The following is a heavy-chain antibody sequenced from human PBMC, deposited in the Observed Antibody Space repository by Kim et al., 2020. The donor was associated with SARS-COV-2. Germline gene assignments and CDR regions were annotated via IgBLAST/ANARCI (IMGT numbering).Heavy chain of an antibody. V-gene: IGHV3-11*01. Sequence: GGSLRLSCAASDFTFNNYYMAWIRQTPGKGLEWLAYVNDRGDVTYYIDSVQGRFAISRDNVKNFVYLQMTSLRVEDTALYYCARGFYSGYDYGLDVRGQGTTVIVSS. CDR3: ARGFYSGYDYGLDV. CDR2: VNDRGDVT. CDR1: DFTFNNYY. J-gene: IGHJ6*02. D-gene: IGHD4-4*01.